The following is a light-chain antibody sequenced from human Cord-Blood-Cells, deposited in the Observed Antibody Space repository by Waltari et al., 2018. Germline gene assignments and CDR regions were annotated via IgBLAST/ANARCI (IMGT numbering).Light chain of an antibody. CDR1: SSDVGGYNY. J-gene: IGLJ3*02. CDR3: SSYTSSSTFNWV. V-gene: IGLV2-14*01. CDR2: DVS. Sequence: QSALTQPASVSGSPGQSITISCTGTSSDVGGYNYVSWYQQHPGKVPKLMIYDVSKRPSGVSNRFSGSKSGNTASLTISGLQAEDEADYYCSSYTSSSTFNWVFGGGTKLTVL.